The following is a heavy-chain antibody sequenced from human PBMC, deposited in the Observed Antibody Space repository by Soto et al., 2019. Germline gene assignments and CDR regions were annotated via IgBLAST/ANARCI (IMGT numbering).Heavy chain of an antibody. D-gene: IGHD3-16*02. J-gene: IGHJ5*02. CDR2: IYHSGST. CDR1: SGSISSSNW. CDR3: ARGVGDYIWGSYRRNWFDP. Sequence: SETLSLTCAVSSGSISSSNWWSWVRQPPGKGLEWIGEIYHSGSTNYNPSLKSRVTISVDKSKNQFSLKLSSVTAADTAVYYCARGVGDYIWGSYRRNWFDPWGQGTLVTVSS. V-gene: IGHV4-4*02.